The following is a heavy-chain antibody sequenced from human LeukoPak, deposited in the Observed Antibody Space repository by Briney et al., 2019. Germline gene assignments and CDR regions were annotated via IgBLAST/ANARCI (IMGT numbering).Heavy chain of an antibody. D-gene: IGHD2-15*01. Sequence: SETLSLTCTVSGGSISSYYWSWIRQPPGKGLEWIGYIYYSGSTNYNPSLKSRVTISVDTSKNQFSLKLSSVTAADTAVYYCARGCSGGSCLYGYYYGMDVWGQGTTVTVSS. CDR3: ARGCSGGSCLYGYYYGMDV. J-gene: IGHJ6*02. CDR2: IYYSGST. CDR1: GGSISSYY. V-gene: IGHV4-59*08.